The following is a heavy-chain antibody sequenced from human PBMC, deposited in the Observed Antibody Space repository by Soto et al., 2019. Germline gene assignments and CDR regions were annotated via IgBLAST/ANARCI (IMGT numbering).Heavy chain of an antibody. J-gene: IGHJ6*02. D-gene: IGHD2-15*01. CDR2: ISAYNGNT. CDR1: GYTFTSYG. Sequence: GASVKVSCKASGYTFTSYGISWVRQAPGQGLEWMGWISAYNGNTNYAQKLQGRVTMTTDTSTSTAYMELRSLRSDDTAVYYCARVVAAFYYYYYGMDVWGQGTTVTV. V-gene: IGHV1-18*04. CDR3: ARVVAAFYYYYYGMDV.